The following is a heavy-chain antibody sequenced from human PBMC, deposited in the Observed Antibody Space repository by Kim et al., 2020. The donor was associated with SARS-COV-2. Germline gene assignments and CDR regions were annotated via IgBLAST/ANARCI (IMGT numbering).Heavy chain of an antibody. D-gene: IGHD3-16*01. CDR3: TRRAHVFGGGDV. CDR2: IRSKANSYAT. V-gene: IGHV3-73*01. J-gene: IGHJ6*02. CDR1: GFTFSGSA. Sequence: GGSLRLSCAASGFTFSGSAMHWVRQASGKGLEWVGRIRSKANSYATAYAASVKGRFTISRDDSKNTAYLQMNSLKTEDTAVYYCTRRAHVFGGGDVWGQGTTVTVSS.